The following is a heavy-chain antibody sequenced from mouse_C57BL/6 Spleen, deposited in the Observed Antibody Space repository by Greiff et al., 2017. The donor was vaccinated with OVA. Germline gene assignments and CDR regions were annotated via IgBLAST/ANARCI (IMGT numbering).Heavy chain of an antibody. CDR3: ARQGISTWYFDV. V-gene: IGHV5-6*02. Sequence: EVKLEESGGDLVKPGGSLKLSCAASGFTFSSYGMSWVRQTPDKRLEWVATISSGGSYTYYPDSVKGRFTISRDNAKNTLYLQMSRRKTEDTAMYYCARQGISTWYFDVWGTGTTVTVSS. D-gene: IGHD5-1*01. J-gene: IGHJ1*03. CDR1: GFTFSSYG. CDR2: ISSGGSYT.